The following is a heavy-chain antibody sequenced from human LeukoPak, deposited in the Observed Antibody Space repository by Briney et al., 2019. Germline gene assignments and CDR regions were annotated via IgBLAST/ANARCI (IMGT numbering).Heavy chain of an antibody. Sequence: SETLSLTCTVSGGSISSSSYYWGWIRQPPGKGLEWIGSIYYSGSTYYNPSLKSRVTISVDTSKNQFSQKLSSVTAADTAVYYCARTNSGYDITPIDYWGQGTLVTVSS. D-gene: IGHD5-12*01. CDR3: ARTNSGYDITPIDY. CDR2: IYYSGST. J-gene: IGHJ4*02. V-gene: IGHV4-39*07. CDR1: GGSISSSSYY.